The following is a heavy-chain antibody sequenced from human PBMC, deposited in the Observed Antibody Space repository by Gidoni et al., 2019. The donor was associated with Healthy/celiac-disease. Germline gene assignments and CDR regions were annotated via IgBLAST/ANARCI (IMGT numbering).Heavy chain of an antibody. D-gene: IGHD2-15*01. CDR2: ISGSGGST. CDR1: GFTFSSSA. CDR3: AKNTCSGGSCYSMADY. Sequence: EVQLLESGGGLVQPGGTLRLSCAAPGFTFSSSAMSWVLQAPGKGMEWVSAISGSGGSTYYADSVKGRFTISRDNSKNTLYLRMNSLRAEDTAVYYCAKNTCSGGSCYSMADYWGQGTLVTVSS. V-gene: IGHV3-23*01. J-gene: IGHJ4*02.